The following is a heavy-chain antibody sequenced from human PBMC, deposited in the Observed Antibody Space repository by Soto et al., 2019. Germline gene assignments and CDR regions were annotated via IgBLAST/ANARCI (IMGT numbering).Heavy chain of an antibody. CDR1: GFTFSSYA. V-gene: IGHV3-23*01. CDR2: ISGSGGST. Sequence: EVQLLESGGGLVQPGGSLRLSCAASGFTFSSYAMSWVRQAPGKGLEWVSAISGSGGSTYYADSVKGRFTISRDNSKNTLYLQMNSLRAEDTAVYYCATLVGAKEVFLHTYDYWGQGTLVTVSS. CDR3: ATLVGAKEVFLHTYDY. D-gene: IGHD1-26*01. J-gene: IGHJ4*02.